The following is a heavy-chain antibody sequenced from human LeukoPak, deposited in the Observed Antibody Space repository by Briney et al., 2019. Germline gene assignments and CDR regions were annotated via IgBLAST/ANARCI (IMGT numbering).Heavy chain of an antibody. CDR1: GFTFSSNW. V-gene: IGHV3-7*01. Sequence: PGGSLRLSCAASGFTFSSNWMSWVRQAPGKGLEWVANIRQDGSDKYYMDSVKGRFTISRDNAKNSLSLQMNSLRVEDTAAYYCARDRDCGDGGCYPHFDYWGQGVRVTVSS. J-gene: IGHJ4*02. CDR3: ARDRDCGDGGCYPHFDY. D-gene: IGHD2-15*01. CDR2: IRQDGSDK.